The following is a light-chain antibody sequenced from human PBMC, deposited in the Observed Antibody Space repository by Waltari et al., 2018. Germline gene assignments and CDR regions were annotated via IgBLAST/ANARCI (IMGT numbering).Light chain of an antibody. Sequence: AIRMTQSPSSFSASTGDRVTIPCRASQRISSYLAWYQQKPGKAPKLLIYAASTLQSGVPSRFSGSGSGTDFTLTISCLQSEDFATYYCQQYYSYPLLTFGGGTKVEIK. CDR2: AAS. J-gene: IGKJ4*01. V-gene: IGKV1-8*01. CDR3: QQYYSYPLLT. CDR1: QRISSY.